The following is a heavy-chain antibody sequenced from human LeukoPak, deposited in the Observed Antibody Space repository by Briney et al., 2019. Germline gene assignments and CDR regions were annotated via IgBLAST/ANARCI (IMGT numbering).Heavy chain of an antibody. J-gene: IGHJ3*02. CDR3: ARDQFSTTWYGAFDI. CDR1: GASISNYY. CDR2: IYPSGST. Sequence: PSETLSLTCTVSGASISNYYWSWIRQPPGKGLEWIGYIYPSGSTYYNPSLKSRVTISADADKSQFSLKLSSVTAADTAVYYCARDQFSTTWYGAFDIWGQGTMVSVSS. D-gene: IGHD6-13*01. V-gene: IGHV4-59*01.